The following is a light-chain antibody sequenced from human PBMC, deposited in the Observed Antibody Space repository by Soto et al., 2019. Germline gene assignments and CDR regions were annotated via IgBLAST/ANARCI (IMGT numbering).Light chain of an antibody. CDR1: QSLLHSDGYNY. Sequence: DIVMTQSPLSLPVTPGEPASISCRSSQSLLHSDGYNYLDWYVQKPGQSPRLLIYLGSKRASGITDRFSGSGSCTDFKLKISRVEADDVGVYYCMQGLQTLPTFGPGTKVDIK. V-gene: IGKV2-28*01. CDR2: LGS. J-gene: IGKJ3*01. CDR3: MQGLQTLPT.